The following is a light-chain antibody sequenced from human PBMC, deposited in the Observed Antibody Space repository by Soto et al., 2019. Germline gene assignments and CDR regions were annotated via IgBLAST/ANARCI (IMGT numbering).Light chain of an antibody. CDR1: ESIGRW. CDR2: QAS. J-gene: IGKJ2*01. Sequence: DIQMTHSPSTLSASVGDRVTITCRASESIGRWLAWYQQKPGRAPKLLMYQASTIESGVPSRFSGSGSGTEFTLTISSLQPDDFATYYCQQYNSFPYTFGQGTKLDIK. V-gene: IGKV1-5*03. CDR3: QQYNSFPYT.